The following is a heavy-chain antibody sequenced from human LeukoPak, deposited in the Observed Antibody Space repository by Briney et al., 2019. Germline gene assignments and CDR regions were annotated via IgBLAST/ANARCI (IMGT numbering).Heavy chain of an antibody. CDR1: GYTFTNFE. Sequence: ASVKVPCKASGYTFTNFEVNWVRQAAGQGLEWMGWMNPNSGNSGFAQKFQGRVTITSDNSISTAYMEVSGLTPDDTAVYFCARVAPQWLAPIDYWGQGTLVIVSS. V-gene: IGHV1-8*03. D-gene: IGHD6-19*01. CDR3: ARVAPQWLAPIDY. J-gene: IGHJ4*02. CDR2: MNPNSGNS.